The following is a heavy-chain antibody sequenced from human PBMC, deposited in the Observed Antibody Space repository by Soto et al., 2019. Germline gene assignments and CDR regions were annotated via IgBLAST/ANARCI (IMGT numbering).Heavy chain of an antibody. J-gene: IGHJ4*02. V-gene: IGHV3-74*01. CDR1: GFIFSSYW. CDR3: ARQTSLDY. CDR2: INIDGRTT. Sequence: GGSLRLSCSASGFIFSSYWMQWVRQAPGEGLVWVSHINIDGRTTTYAESVKGRFTISRDKAKNTLYLQMNSLRTEDTAVYYCARQTSLDYWGRGTLVTVSS.